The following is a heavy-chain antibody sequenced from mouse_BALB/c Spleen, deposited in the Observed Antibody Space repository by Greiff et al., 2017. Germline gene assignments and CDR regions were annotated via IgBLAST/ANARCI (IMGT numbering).Heavy chain of an antibody. CDR2: ISSGGSYT. Sequence: DVMLVESGGGLVKPGGSLKLSCAASGFTFSSYAMSWVRQSPEKRLEWVAEISSGGSYTYYPDTVTGQFTISRDNAKNTLCLEMSSLRSEDTAMYYDARRGSPGDAMDYWGQGTSVTVSS. CDR1: GFTFSSYA. J-gene: IGHJ4*01. CDR3: ARRGSPGDAMDY. V-gene: IGHV5-9-4*01.